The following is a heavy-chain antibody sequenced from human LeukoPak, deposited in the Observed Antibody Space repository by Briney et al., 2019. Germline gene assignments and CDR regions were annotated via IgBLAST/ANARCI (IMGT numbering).Heavy chain of an antibody. Sequence: ASVKVSCKASGYTFTSYAMHWVRQAPGQRLEWMGWINAGNGNTKYSRKFQGRVSITTDTSARTAYMELRSLGSEDTAIYYCARSKDFPFFDAWGQGTLSLSP. J-gene: IGHJ4*02. D-gene: IGHD5/OR15-5a*01. CDR3: ARSKDFPFFDA. CDR1: GYTFTSYA. CDR2: INAGNGNT. V-gene: IGHV1-3*01.